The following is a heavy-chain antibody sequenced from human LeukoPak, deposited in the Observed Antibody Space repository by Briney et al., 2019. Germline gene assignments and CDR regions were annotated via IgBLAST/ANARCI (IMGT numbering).Heavy chain of an antibody. CDR1: GGSISSGSYY. CDR3: ARAFTSLTYYDFWSGKDVLDYYMDV. Sequence: SQTLSLTCTVSGGSISSGSYYWSWIRQPAGKGLEWIGRIYTSGSTNYNPSLKSRVTISVDTSKNQFSLKLSSVTAADTAVYYCARAFTSLTYYDFWSGKDVLDYYMDVWGKGTTVTVSS. CDR2: IYTSGST. J-gene: IGHJ6*03. D-gene: IGHD3-3*01. V-gene: IGHV4-61*02.